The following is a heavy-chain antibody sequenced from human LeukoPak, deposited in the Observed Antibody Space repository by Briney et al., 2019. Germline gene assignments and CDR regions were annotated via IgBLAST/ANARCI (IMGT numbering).Heavy chain of an antibody. CDR2: IIPIFGTA. CDR1: GGTFSSYA. D-gene: IGHD2-2*01. CDR3: ARVRGNCSSTSCYGGFDP. V-gene: IGHV1-69*05. J-gene: IGHJ5*02. Sequence: SVEGSCKASGGTFSSYAISWVRQAPGQGLEWMGGIIPIFGTANYAQKFQGRVTITTDESTSTAYMELSSLRSEDTAVYYCARVRGNCSSTSCYGGFDPWGQGTLVTVSS.